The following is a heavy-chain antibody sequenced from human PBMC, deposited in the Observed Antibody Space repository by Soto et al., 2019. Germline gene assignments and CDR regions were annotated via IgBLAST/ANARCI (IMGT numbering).Heavy chain of an antibody. D-gene: IGHD3-3*01. Sequence: SETLSLTCAVYGGSFSGYYWSWIRQPPGKGLEWIGEINHSGSTNYNPSLKSRVTISVDTSKNQFSLKLSSVTAADTAVYYCARGAANDFWSGYPLDAFDIWGQGTMVTVSS. V-gene: IGHV4-34*01. CDR1: GGSFSGYY. J-gene: IGHJ3*02. CDR3: ARGAANDFWSGYPLDAFDI. CDR2: INHSGST.